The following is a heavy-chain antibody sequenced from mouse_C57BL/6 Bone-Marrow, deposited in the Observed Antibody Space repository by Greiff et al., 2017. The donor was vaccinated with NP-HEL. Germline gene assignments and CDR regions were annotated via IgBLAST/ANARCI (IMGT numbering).Heavy chain of an antibody. Sequence: QVQLQQSGAELVRPGASVTLSCKASGYTFTDYEMHWVKQTPVHGLEWIGAIDPETGGTAYNQKFKGKAILTADKSSSTAYMELRSLTSEDSAVYYGTRGGVLQSWFAYWGQGTLVTVSA. CDR2: IDPETGGT. D-gene: IGHD2-12*01. CDR3: TRGGVLQSWFAY. J-gene: IGHJ3*01. CDR1: GYTFTDYE. V-gene: IGHV1-15*01.